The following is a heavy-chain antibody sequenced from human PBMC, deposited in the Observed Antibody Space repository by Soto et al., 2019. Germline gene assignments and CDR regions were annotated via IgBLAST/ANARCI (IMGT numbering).Heavy chain of an antibody. Sequence: QVQLQESGPGLVKPSGTLSLTCAVSGGSISSSNWWSWVRQPPGKGLEWIGEIYHSGSTNYNPSLKRRVTXXVXKYXNQFSLKLSSVTAADTAVYYCARSSGSYDPDAFDIWGQGTMVTVSS. D-gene: IGHD1-26*01. V-gene: IGHV4-4*02. CDR3: ARSSGSYDPDAFDI. CDR2: IYHSGST. J-gene: IGHJ3*02. CDR1: GGSISSSNW.